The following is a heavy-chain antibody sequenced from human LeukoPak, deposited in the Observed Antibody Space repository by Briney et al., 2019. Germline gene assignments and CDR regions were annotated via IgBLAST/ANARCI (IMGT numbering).Heavy chain of an antibody. CDR2: IASDGSST. CDR1: GFTFSNYW. V-gene: IGHV3-74*01. Sequence: PGGSLRLSCAASGFTFSNYWMNWVRQAPGKGLVWVSRIASDGSSTTYADSVKGRFSISRDNAKNTLYLQMNSLRVEDTAVYYCARGRPHGNDYWGQGTLVTVFS. J-gene: IGHJ4*02. CDR3: ARGRPHGNDY. D-gene: IGHD4-23*01.